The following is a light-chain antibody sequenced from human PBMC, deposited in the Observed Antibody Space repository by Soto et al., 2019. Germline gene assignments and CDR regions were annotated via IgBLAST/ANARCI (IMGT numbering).Light chain of an antibody. CDR1: SSNIGNNY. V-gene: IGLV1-51*01. Sequence: QSALTQRPSVSAAPGQKVSISCSGSSSNIGNNYVSWYQQLPGTAPKLLIYDNNKRPSGIPDRFSGSKSGTSATLGITGLQTGDEADYYCGTWDSSLSAGYVFGTGTKVTVL. J-gene: IGLJ1*01. CDR2: DNN. CDR3: GTWDSSLSAGYV.